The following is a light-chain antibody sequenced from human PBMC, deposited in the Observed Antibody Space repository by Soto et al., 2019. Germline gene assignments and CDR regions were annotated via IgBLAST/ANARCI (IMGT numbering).Light chain of an antibody. V-gene: IGLV1-44*01. Sequence: QSALTQPPSASGTPGQTVTISCSGSSSNIGSNSAYWYQQIPGTAPKLIIYRNHQRPSGVPDRFSGSKSGTSASLTISGLQSEDEADYHCAAWDDSRNWVFGGGTKVTVL. CDR2: RNH. CDR3: AAWDDSRNWV. CDR1: SSNIGSNS. J-gene: IGLJ3*02.